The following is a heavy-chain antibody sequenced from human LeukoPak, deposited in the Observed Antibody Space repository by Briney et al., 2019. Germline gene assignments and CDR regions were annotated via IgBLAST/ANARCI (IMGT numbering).Heavy chain of an antibody. Sequence: SETLSLTCTVSGGSISSYYWSWIRQPPGKGLEWIGYIYYSGSTNYNPSLKSRVTISVDTSKNQFSLKLGSVTAADTAVYYCAAERGYCSSTSCYAGAFDIWGQGTMVTVSS. V-gene: IGHV4-59*01. CDR3: AAERGYCSSTSCYAGAFDI. CDR1: GGSISSYY. D-gene: IGHD2-2*01. J-gene: IGHJ3*02. CDR2: IYYSGST.